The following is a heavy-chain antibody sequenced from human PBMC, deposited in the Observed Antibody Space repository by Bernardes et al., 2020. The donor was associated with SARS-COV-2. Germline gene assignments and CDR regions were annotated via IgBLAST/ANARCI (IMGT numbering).Heavy chain of an antibody. Sequence: ETLSLTCTVSGGSVSSSSYYWGWIRQPPGKGLEWIGSISYSGTTYYSPSLKSRVTISVDTSKNQFSLKLSSVTAADTAVYYCAIRLVAAAAIWGYWGQGTLVTVSS. J-gene: IGHJ4*02. D-gene: IGHD2-2*01. CDR1: GGSVSSSSYY. CDR3: AIRLVAAAAIWGY. CDR2: ISYSGTT. V-gene: IGHV4-39*01.